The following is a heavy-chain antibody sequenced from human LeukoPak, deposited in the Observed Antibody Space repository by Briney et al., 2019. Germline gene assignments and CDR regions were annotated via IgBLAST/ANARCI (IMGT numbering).Heavy chain of an antibody. CDR2: MYYSEST. J-gene: IGHJ5*02. V-gene: IGHV4-59*08. CDR1: GGSISSYY. Sequence: KPSDTLSLTCTVSGGSISSYYWSWIRQPPGKGLEWIGCMYYSESTNFNPSLKSRVTISVDTSKNQFSLKLSSVTAADTAVYYCARHGCVYSSSRACWFDPWGQGTLVTVSS. D-gene: IGHD6-19*01. CDR3: ARHGCVYSSSRACWFDP.